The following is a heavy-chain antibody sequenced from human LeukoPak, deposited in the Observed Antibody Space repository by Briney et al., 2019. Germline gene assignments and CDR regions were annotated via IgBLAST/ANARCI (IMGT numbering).Heavy chain of an antibody. J-gene: IGHJ5*02. V-gene: IGHV3-7*01. CDR3: ARDLYSSNDA. CDR2: IKQDGSEK. D-gene: IGHD6-13*01. CDR1: GFTFSSYW. Sequence: GGSLSLSCAASGFTFSSYWMSWVCQAPGKGLDWVANIKQDGSEKYYVDSVKGRFTISRDNAKNSLYLQMNSLRAEDTAVYYCARDLYSSNDAWGQGTLVTVSS.